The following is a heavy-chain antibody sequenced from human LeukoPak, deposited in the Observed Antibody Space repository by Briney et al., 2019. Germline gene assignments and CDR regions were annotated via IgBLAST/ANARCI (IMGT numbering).Heavy chain of an antibody. CDR1: GGSISSSSYY. D-gene: IGHD3-10*01. CDR3: ARIPFRGIIAGAFEH. J-gene: IGHJ4*02. V-gene: IGHV4-39*01. CDR2: IYYSGST. Sequence: SETLSLTCTVSGGSISSSSYYWGWIRQPPGKGLEWIGSIYYSGSTYYNPSLNNRGTISVDTSKKQFSLKLTSVTAADTADYYCARIPFRGIIAGAFEHWGQGTLVTVSS.